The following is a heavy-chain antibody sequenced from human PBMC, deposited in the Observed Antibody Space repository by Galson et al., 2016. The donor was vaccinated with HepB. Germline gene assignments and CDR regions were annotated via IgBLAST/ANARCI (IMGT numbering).Heavy chain of an antibody. Sequence: SLRLSCAASGFTFSYYSMNWVRQAPGKGLEWVSSISNSSSDIYYADSAKGRFTISRDNSKNSLYLQMNSLRAEDTAVYYCARDLIAAAGRTFYYDYYNMAVWGKATSVPVPS. D-gene: IGHD6-13*01. CDR3: ARDLIAAAGRTFYYDYYNMAV. CDR2: ISNSSSDI. CDR1: GFTFSYYS. V-gene: IGHV3-21*01. J-gene: IGHJ6*03.